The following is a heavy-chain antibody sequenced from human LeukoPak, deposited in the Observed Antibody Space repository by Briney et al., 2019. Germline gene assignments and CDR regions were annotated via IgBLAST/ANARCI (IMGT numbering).Heavy chain of an antibody. D-gene: IGHD3-22*01. J-gene: IGHJ4*02. V-gene: IGHV3-15*01. CDR1: GFTFGSYD. CDR2: IKSKTDGGTT. Sequence: PGGSLRLSCAASGFTFGSYDMSWVRQAPGKGPEWVGRIKSKTDGGTTDYAAPVKGRFTISRDDSKNTLYLQMNSLKTEDTAVYYCTTVTETIVVVIGSTGEYYFDYWGQGTLVTVSS. CDR3: TTVTETIVVVIGSTGEYYFDY.